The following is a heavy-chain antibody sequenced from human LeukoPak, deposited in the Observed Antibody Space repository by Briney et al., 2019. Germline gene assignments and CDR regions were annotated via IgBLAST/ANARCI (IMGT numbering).Heavy chain of an antibody. CDR3: AKAPVTTCSGAYCYPFDY. D-gene: IGHD2-21*01. CDR1: GFPLSSYA. J-gene: IGHJ4*02. Sequence: GGSLRLSCAVSGFPLSSYAMSWVRQAPGKGLEWVSAISVSGNTYHADSVKGRFTISRDSSKNTLYLQMNRLRAEDAAVYYCAKAPVTTCSGAYCYPFDYWGQGTLVTVSS. CDR2: ISVSGNT. V-gene: IGHV3-23*01.